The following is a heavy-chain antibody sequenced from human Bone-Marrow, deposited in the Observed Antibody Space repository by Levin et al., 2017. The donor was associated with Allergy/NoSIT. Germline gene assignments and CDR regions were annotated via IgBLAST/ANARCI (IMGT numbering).Heavy chain of an antibody. D-gene: IGHD6-19*01. CDR2: VSGTGRTT. V-gene: IGHV3-23*01. Sequence: GGSLRLSCAASGFTLGTYAMNWVRQAPGKGLEWVSSVSGTGRTTYYADSVKGRFTISRDNSKSTLFLQMSSLRAEDTAVYYCAKVEQWLTTGMDVWGQGTTVAVSS. J-gene: IGHJ6*02. CDR1: GFTLGTYA. CDR3: AKVEQWLTTGMDV.